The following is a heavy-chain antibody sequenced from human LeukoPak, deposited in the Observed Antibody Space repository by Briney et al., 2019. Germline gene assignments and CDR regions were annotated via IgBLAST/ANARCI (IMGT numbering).Heavy chain of an antibody. CDR2: IYYSGST. J-gene: IGHJ4*02. CDR3: ARDLPTDPPGVLGY. Sequence: SSETLSLTCTVSGGSISSYYWSWIRQPPGKGLEWIGYIYYSGSTNYNPSLKSRVTISVDTSKNQFSLKLSSVTAADTAVYYCARDLPTDPPGVLGYWGQGTLVTVSS. D-gene: IGHD3-16*01. V-gene: IGHV4-59*12. CDR1: GGSISSYY.